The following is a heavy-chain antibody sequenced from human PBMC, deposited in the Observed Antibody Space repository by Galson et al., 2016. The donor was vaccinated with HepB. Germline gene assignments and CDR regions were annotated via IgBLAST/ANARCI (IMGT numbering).Heavy chain of an antibody. CDR2: IYPGDSDT. D-gene: IGHD2-15*01. CDR3: ARSGLGYCTDGSCFIDY. CDR1: GYSFASYW. Sequence: QSGAEVKKSGESLKISCKGSGYSFASYWIGWVRQMPGKGLEWMGSIYPGDSDTRYSPSLHGQVTISADKSISTAYLQWSSLKASDTAMYYCARSGLGYCTDGSCFIDYWGQGTLVTVSS. V-gene: IGHV5-51*01. J-gene: IGHJ4*02.